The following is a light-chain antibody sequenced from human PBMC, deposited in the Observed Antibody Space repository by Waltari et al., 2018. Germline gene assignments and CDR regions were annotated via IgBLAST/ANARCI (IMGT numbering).Light chain of an antibody. CDR2: GAS. CDR1: QSISRY. CDR3: QHHFRLPAT. J-gene: IGKJ1*01. V-gene: IGKV3-20*01. Sequence: IMLTQSPGTLSLSPGERATLSCRASQSISRYLAWYQQKPGQAPRLLIYGASTRATGSPDRFSGSGCGTDFSLTISGLEPEDSAVYYCQHHFRLPATFGQGTKVEIK.